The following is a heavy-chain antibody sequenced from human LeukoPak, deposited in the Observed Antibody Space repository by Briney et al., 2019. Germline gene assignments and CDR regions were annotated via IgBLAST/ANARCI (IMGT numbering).Heavy chain of an antibody. D-gene: IGHD6-13*01. Sequence: SETLSLTCAVSGGSISSYYWSWIRQPPGKGLEWIGYIYYSGSTKYNPSLRSRVTISADTSKNQFSLKLSSVTAADTAVYYCARHLRGEQQLSGFDYWGQGTPVTVSS. CDR3: ARHLRGEQQLSGFDY. J-gene: IGHJ4*02. V-gene: IGHV4-59*08. CDR1: GGSISSYY. CDR2: IYYSGST.